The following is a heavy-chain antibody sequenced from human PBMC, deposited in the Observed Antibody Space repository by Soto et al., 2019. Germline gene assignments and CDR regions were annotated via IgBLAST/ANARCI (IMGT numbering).Heavy chain of an antibody. CDR2: ISQSGNT. Sequence: PSETLSLTCSIYSGSFSGYYWSWIRQPPGKGLEWIGEISQSGNTNYSPSLKSRVSISIDTSKKQFSLNLASVSAADTAVYYCERAPKVSGSSQTRPDFWGQGTLVTVS. CDR3: ERAPKVSGSSQTRPDF. CDR1: SGSFSGYY. J-gene: IGHJ4*02. D-gene: IGHD6-6*01. V-gene: IGHV4-34*01.